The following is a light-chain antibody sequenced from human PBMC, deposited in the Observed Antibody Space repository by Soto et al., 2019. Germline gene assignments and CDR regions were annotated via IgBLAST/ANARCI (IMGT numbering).Light chain of an antibody. J-gene: IGKJ2*01. CDR3: QQYQNLPYT. CDR1: QDINTY. CDR2: DSF. Sequence: DIQMTQSPSSLSASVGDRVTISCQASQDINTYLNWYQQKPGKAPNLLIYDSFNLETGVPSRFSGSGSGTDFTLTISSLQPEDIGTFYCQQYQNLPYTFGQWTKLQI. V-gene: IGKV1-33*01.